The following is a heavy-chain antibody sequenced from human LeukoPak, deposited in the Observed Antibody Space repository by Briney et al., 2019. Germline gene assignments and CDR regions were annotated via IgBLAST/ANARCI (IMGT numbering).Heavy chain of an antibody. D-gene: IGHD6-13*01. CDR2: IYYSGST. J-gene: IGHJ4*02. V-gene: IGHV4-59*08. Sequence: PSETLSLTCTVSGGSISSYYWSWIRQPPGKGLEWIGYIYYSGSTNYNPSLKSRVTISVDTSKNQFSPKLSSVTAADTAVYYCARHTAAAGPYFDYWGQGTLVTVSS. CDR1: GGSISSYY. CDR3: ARHTAAAGPYFDY.